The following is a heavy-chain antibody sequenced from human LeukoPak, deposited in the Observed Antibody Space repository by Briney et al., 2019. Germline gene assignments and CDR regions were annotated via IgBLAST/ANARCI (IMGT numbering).Heavy chain of an antibody. J-gene: IGHJ4*02. CDR3: ARGERTGYSSSWYGSDY. Sequence: SQTLSLTCAISGDSVSSNSAAWNWIRQSPSRGLEWLGRTYYRSKWYNDYAVSVKSRITINPDTSKNQFSLQLNSVTPEDTAVYYCARGERTGYSSSWYGSDYWGQGTLVIVSS. V-gene: IGHV6-1*01. D-gene: IGHD6-13*01. CDR2: TYYRSKWYN. CDR1: GDSVSSNSAA.